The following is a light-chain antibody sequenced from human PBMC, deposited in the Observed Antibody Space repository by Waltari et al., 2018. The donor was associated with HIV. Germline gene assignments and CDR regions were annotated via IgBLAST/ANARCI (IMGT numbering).Light chain of an antibody. CDR2: DTK. CDR3: LLSYSGGPWV. Sequence: QAVVTQEPSLTVSPGDTVTLTCGSSTGAVTSGHYPYWFQQKPGQAPTTVIDDTKNKPAWTPARFSGSLVGDKAALTLSGAQPEDEADYYCLLSYSGGPWVFGGGTKLTVL. V-gene: IGLV7-46*01. J-gene: IGLJ3*02. CDR1: TGAVTSGHY.